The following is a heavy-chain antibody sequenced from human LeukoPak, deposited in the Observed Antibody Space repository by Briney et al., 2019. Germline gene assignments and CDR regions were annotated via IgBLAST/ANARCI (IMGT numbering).Heavy chain of an antibody. Sequence: SETLSLTCTVSGGSISSGSYYWNWIRQPAGKGLEWIGLIYTSGSTKYNPSLQSRVTISVDTSKNQFSLKLSSVTAADTAVYYCARVSGYSYGTFDYWGQGTLVTVSS. CDR1: GGSISSGSYY. V-gene: IGHV4-61*02. J-gene: IGHJ4*02. CDR2: IYTSGST. CDR3: ARVSGYSYGTFDY. D-gene: IGHD5-18*01.